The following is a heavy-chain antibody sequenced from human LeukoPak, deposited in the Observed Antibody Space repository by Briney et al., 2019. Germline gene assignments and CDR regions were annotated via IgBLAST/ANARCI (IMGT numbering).Heavy chain of an antibody. Sequence: PGGSLRLSCAASGLTFSNYGMHWVRQAPGKGLEWVAVISFDGGEKFYADSVKGRFTLSRDKSKNTLYLLMDRLRVDDTAVYYCAACGVPGTSALSYHYGMDVWGQGTLVTVSS. CDR2: ISFDGGEK. CDR1: GLTFSNYG. CDR3: AACGVPGTSALSYHYGMDV. J-gene: IGHJ6*02. D-gene: IGHD6-19*01. V-gene: IGHV3-30*03.